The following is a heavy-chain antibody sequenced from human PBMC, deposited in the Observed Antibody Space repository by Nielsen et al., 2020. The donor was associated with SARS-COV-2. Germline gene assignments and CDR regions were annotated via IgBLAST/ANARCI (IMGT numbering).Heavy chain of an antibody. CDR1: GGSISSSSYY. Sequence: GSLRLSCTVSGGSISSSSYYWGWIRRPPGKGLEWVGEIYHSGSTNYNPSLKSRVTISVDTSKNQCSLKLTSVTVADTAVYYCARRTTFGGVIEIDYWGQGTLVTVSS. CDR3: ARRTTFGGVIEIDY. J-gene: IGHJ4*02. V-gene: IGHV4-39*07. D-gene: IGHD3-16*02. CDR2: IYHSGST.